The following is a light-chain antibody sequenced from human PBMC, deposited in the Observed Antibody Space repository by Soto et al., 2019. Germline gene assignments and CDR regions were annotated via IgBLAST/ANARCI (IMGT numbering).Light chain of an antibody. CDR3: QQYNKWPYL. J-gene: IGKJ2*01. Sequence: EIVMTQSPGALSVSPGEIAALSCRASRSVGRNFDWYQQRPGQAPRVLIYGKSTRATGVPARFSGSGSGTAFTLTISSLQSEDFSVDYCQQYNKWPYLVGEGTRLEI. CDR2: GKS. CDR1: RSVGRN. V-gene: IGKV3-15*01.